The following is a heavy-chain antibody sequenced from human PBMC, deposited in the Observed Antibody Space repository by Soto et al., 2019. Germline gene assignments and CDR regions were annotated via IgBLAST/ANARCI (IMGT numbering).Heavy chain of an antibody. V-gene: IGHV4-39*01. CDR2: IYYRGNT. Sequence: SETLSLTCSVSGGAISGSAYNWGWIRQPPGKGLEWIGSIYYRGNTYYNPSLQTRVTISLDKSKSQFSLKLTSVTAADSAVYFCARLEGLATISYYFDFWGQGALVTVSS. CDR1: GGAISGSAYN. CDR3: ARLEGLATISYYFDF. D-gene: IGHD3-9*01. J-gene: IGHJ4*02.